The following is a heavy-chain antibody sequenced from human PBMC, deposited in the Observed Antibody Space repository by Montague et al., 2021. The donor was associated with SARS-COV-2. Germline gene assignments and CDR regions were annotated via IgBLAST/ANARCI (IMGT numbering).Heavy chain of an antibody. CDR2: IYYTGNT. D-gene: IGHD2-2*02. CDR3: ARESSYSRCSSTSCYTSVWFDP. Sequence: SETLSLTCTVSGGSLSTYYWSWIRQPPGKGLECIGYIYYTGNTNYNPSLTSRVTISVDTSKNQFSLKLGSVTAADTAVYYCARESSYSRCSSTSCYTSVWFDPWGQGTLVTVSS. V-gene: IGHV4-59*13. CDR1: GGSLSTYY. J-gene: IGHJ5*02.